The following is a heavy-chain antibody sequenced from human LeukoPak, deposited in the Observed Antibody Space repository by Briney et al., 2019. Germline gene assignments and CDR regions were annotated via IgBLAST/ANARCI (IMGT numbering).Heavy chain of an antibody. CDR2: ISYDGSNR. J-gene: IGHJ6*03. D-gene: IGHD3-22*01. Sequence: AGGSLRLSCAASGFTFSSYAMHWVRQAPGKGLEWVAAISYDGSNRYYADSVKGRFTISRDNSKNTLYLQMNSLRTEDTAVYYCARSSEGRYYYDSSGFSYYYYYMDVWGKGTTVTISS. CDR1: GFTFSSYA. V-gene: IGHV3-30*04. CDR3: ARSSEGRYYYDSSGFSYYYYYMDV.